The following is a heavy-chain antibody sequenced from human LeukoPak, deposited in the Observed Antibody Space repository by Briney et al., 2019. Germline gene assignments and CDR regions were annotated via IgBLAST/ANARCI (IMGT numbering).Heavy chain of an antibody. J-gene: IGHJ4*02. V-gene: IGHV4-31*03. CDR1: GGSISSGGYY. CDR2: IYYSGSH. D-gene: IGHD2-15*01. CDR3: ARVVVAATHGFDY. Sequence: SQTLSLTCTASGGSISSGGYYWSWIRQHPGKGLEWIGYIYYSGSHYYNPSLKSRVTISVDTSKNQFSLKLSSVTAADTAVYYCARVVVAATHGFDYWGQGTLVTVSS.